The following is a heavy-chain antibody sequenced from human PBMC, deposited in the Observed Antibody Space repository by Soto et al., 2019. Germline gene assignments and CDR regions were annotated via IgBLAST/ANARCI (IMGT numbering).Heavy chain of an antibody. CDR1: GGTFSSYT. D-gene: IGHD3-22*01. V-gene: IGHV1-69*01. CDR3: ARDPGTYYYDSAGYYPVGEEVYYGMDV. J-gene: IGHJ6*02. Sequence: QMQLVQSGAEVKKPGSSVKVSCKASGGTFSSYTIDWVRQAPGQGLEWMGGIIPMFGTANYAQKFQGRVTLTADESTNTAYMELSSLRSEDTAVYYCARDPGTYYYDSAGYYPVGEEVYYGMDVWGQGTTVTVSS. CDR2: IIPMFGTA.